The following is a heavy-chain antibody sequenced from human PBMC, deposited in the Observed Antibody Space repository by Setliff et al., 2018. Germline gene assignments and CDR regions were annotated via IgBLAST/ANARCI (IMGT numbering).Heavy chain of an antibody. V-gene: IGHV4-39*07. CDR1: GGSISSSSYY. CDR2: IYYSGST. CDR3: ARDLYDYVWGTYRYHDAFDI. D-gene: IGHD3-16*02. Sequence: SETLSLTCTVSGGSISSSSYYWGWIRQPPGKGLEWIGSIYYSGSTYYNPSLKSRVTISVDKSKNQFSLKLSSVTAADTAVYYCARDLYDYVWGTYRYHDAFDIWGQGTMVTVSS. J-gene: IGHJ3*02.